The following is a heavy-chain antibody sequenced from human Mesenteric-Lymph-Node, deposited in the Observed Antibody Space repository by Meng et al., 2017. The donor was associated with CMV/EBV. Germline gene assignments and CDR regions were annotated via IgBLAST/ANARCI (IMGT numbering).Heavy chain of an antibody. Sequence: SCTASGYTFTGYYMHWVRQAPGQGLEWMGWINPNSGGTNYAQKFQGRVTMTRDTSISTGYMELSRLNSDDTAVYYCARFVAVGGEVPWGQGTLVTVSS. CDR3: ARFVAVGGEVP. CDR2: INPNSGGT. CDR1: GYTFTGYY. J-gene: IGHJ5*02. D-gene: IGHD6-13*01. V-gene: IGHV1-2*02.